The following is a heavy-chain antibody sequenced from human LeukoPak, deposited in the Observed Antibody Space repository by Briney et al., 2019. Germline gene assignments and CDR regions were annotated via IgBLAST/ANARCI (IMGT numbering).Heavy chain of an antibody. CDR1: GGTISSYA. J-gene: IGHJ3*02. CDR2: IIPIFGTA. Sequence: EASVKVSCKASGGTISSYAISWVRQAPGQGLEWMGRIIPIFGTANYAQKFQGRVTMTTDTSTSTAYMELRSLRSDDTAVYYCARAGPLGDAFDIWGQGTMVTVSS. CDR3: ARAGPLGDAFDI. V-gene: IGHV1-69*05. D-gene: IGHD3-16*01.